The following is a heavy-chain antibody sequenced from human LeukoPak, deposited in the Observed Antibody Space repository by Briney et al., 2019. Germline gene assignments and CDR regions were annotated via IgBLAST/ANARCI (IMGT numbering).Heavy chain of an antibody. CDR3: ARDTGYCSGGSCYHNYFDF. V-gene: IGHV4-59*01. J-gene: IGHJ4*02. CDR2: IYNSGST. D-gene: IGHD2-15*01. CDR1: GVSISIYY. Sequence: SETLSLTCTVSGVSISIYYWSWVRQPPGKGLEWIGYIYNSGSTIYNPSLKSRATISADTSKNQFSLQLSSVTAADTAVYYCARDTGYCSGGSCYHNYFDFWGQGALVTVSS.